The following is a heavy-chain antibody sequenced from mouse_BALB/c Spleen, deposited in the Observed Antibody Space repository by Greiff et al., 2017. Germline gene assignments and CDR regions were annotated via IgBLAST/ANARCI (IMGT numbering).Heavy chain of an antibody. D-gene: IGHD1-1*01. CDR1: GYTFTSYW. J-gene: IGHJ2*01. CDR2: IDPYDSET. Sequence: QVQLQQSGAELAKPGASVKLSCKASGYTFTSYWMNWVKQRPEQGLEWIGRIDPYDSETHYNQKFKDKAILTVDKSSSTSYMQLSSLTSEDSAVYSGAKESISWYYLDYWGKGTTLTVSS. V-gene: IGHV1-74*01. CDR3: AKESISWYYLDY.